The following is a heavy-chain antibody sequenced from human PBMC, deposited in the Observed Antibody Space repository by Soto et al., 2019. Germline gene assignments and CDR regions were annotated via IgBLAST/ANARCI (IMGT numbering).Heavy chain of an antibody. CDR1: GFTFSSYW. V-gene: IGHV3-7*05. CDR3: ARYSMVRGVIETYYYGMDV. J-gene: IGHJ6*02. CDR2: IKQDGSEK. Sequence: GGSLRLSCAASGFTFSSYWMSWVRQAPGKGLEWVANIKQDGSEKYYVDSVKGRFTISRDKAKNSLYLKMNSLRAEDTAVYYCARYSMVRGVIETYYYGMDVWGQGTTVTVSS. D-gene: IGHD3-10*01.